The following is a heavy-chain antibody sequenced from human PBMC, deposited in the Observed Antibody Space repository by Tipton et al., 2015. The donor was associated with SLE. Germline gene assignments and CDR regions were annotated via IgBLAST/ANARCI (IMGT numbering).Heavy chain of an antibody. CDR2: IDPSDSYT. J-gene: IGHJ3*02. CDR1: GYSFTSYW. D-gene: IGHD1-14*01. CDR3: AREGVTETGIGAFDI. V-gene: IGHV5-10-1*01. Sequence: QLVQSAPEVKKPGESLRISCKGSGYSFTSYWISWVRQMPGKGLEWMGMIDPSDSYTNYNPSLKSRVTISVDTSKNQFSLKLSSVTAADTAFYYCAREGVTETGIGAFDIWGQGTMVTVSS.